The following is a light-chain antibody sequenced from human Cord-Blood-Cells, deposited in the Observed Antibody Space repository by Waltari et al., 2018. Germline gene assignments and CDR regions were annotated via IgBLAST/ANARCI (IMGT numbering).Light chain of an antibody. V-gene: IGLV2-14*01. CDR2: DVS. CDR3: SSYTSSSTLV. CDR1: SSDVGGYHF. Sequence: QSALTQPASVSGSPGQSITISCTGTSSDVGGYHFVSWYQQHPGKAPKLMINDVSNRPSGVSNRFSGSKSGNTASLTISGLQAEDEADYYCSSYTSSSTLVFGTGTKVTVL. J-gene: IGLJ1*01.